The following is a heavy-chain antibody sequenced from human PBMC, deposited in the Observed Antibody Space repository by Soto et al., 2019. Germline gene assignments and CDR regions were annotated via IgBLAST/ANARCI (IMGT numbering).Heavy chain of an antibody. CDR2: IVPIYRTA. CDR3: ARDSGAKLSSS. V-gene: IGHV1-69*13. Sequence: SVKVSCKASGGTFSCYRINWVRQAPGQGLEWVGGIVPIYRTADYAQKFQGRVTITADESARTAYLEVRSLKSQDTAVYYCARDSGAKLSSSWGQGTLVIVSS. D-gene: IGHD6-13*01. CDR1: GGTFSCYR. J-gene: IGHJ4*02.